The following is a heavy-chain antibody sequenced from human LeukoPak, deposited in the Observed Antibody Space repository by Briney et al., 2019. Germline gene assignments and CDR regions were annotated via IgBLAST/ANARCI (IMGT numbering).Heavy chain of an antibody. CDR3: ARRYRSDAFDY. CDR1: GGSISGYY. V-gene: IGHV4-59*08. J-gene: IGHJ4*02. D-gene: IGHD6-25*01. Sequence: KPSETLSLTCTVSGGSISGYYWSWIRQPPGKGLEWIGYIYYSGSTNYNPSLKSRATISVDTSKNQFSLKLSSVSAADTAVYYCARRYRSDAFDYWGQGTLVTVSS. CDR2: IYYSGST.